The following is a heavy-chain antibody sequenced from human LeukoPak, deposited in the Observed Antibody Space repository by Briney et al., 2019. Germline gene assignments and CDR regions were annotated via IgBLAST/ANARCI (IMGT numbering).Heavy chain of an antibody. CDR1: GGTFSSYA. Sequence: GASVKVSCKASGGTFSSYAISWVRQAPGQGLEWMGRIIPILGIANYAQKFQGRVTITADKSTSTAYMELSSLRSEDTAVYYCATDSVAVAGGLDYWGQGTLVTVSS. CDR2: IIPILGIA. V-gene: IGHV1-69*04. J-gene: IGHJ4*02. D-gene: IGHD6-19*01. CDR3: ATDSVAVAGGLDY.